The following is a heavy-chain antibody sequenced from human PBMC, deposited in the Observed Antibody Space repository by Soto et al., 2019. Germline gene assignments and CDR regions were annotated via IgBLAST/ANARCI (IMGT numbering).Heavy chain of an antibody. V-gene: IGHV3-21*01. J-gene: IGHJ3*02. CDR2: ISSSSSYI. Sequence: GGSLRLSCAASGFTFSSYSMNWVRQAPGKGLEWVSSISSSSSYIYYADSVKGRFTISRDNAKNSLYLQMNSLRAEDTAVYYCARDARPEQAAFDIWGQGTMVTVSS. CDR3: ARDARPEQAAFDI. CDR1: GFTFSSYS.